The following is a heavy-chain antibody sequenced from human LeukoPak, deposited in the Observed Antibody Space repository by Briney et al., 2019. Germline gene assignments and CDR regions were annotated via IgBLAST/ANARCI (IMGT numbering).Heavy chain of an antibody. CDR2: IYHGECYT. CDR3: ARLGLGEGYNWFDP. CDR1: GSIFTSHW. Sequence: GESLQISCEGSGSIFTSHWIGWVRQLPGKGLEWMGIIYHGECYTRYSPSFQGQVTISADKSISNAYLQWSIERAAISGTYSCARLGLGEGYNWFDPWGQGTLVTVSS. J-gene: IGHJ5*02. V-gene: IGHV5-51*01.